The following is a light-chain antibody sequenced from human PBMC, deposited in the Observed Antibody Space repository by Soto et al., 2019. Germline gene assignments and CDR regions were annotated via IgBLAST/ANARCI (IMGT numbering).Light chain of an antibody. CDR2: AAS. V-gene: IGKV1-39*01. Sequence: DIQMTQSPSSLSASVGDRVTITCRASQSISSYLNWYQQKPGKAPKLLIYAASILQSGVPSRFSGSGSGTDFTLTISSLQPEDFATYYCQQSYSTPCTFGQGTKLEIK. CDR1: QSISSY. J-gene: IGKJ2*02. CDR3: QQSYSTPCT.